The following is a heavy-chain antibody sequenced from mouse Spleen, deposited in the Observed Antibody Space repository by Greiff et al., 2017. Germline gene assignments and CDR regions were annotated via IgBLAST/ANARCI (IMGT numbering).Heavy chain of an antibody. Sequence: EVKLVESGGGLVKPGGSLKLSCAASGFTFSSYAMSWVRQTPEKRLEWVATISSGGSYTYYPDSVKGRFTISRDNAKNTLYLQMSSLRSEDTAMYYCARDLDGSRWYFDVWGAGTTVTVSS. D-gene: IGHD1-1*01. CDR1: GFTFSSYA. V-gene: IGHV5-9-1*01. J-gene: IGHJ1*01. CDR3: ARDLDGSRWYFDV. CDR2: ISSGGSYT.